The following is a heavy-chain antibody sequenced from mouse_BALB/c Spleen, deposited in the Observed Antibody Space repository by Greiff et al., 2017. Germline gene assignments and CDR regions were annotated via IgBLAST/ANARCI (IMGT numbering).Heavy chain of an antibody. CDR1: GYTFTDYN. J-gene: IGHJ3*01. CDR3: ARWITTGWFAY. Sequence: VQLKESGPELVKPGASVKIPCKASGYTFTDYNMDWVKQSHGKSLEWIGDINPNNGGTNYNQKFKGKATLTVDKSSSTAYMELRSLTSEDTAVYYCARWITTGWFAYWGQGTLVTVSA. D-gene: IGHD2-4*01. CDR2: INPNNGGT. V-gene: IGHV1-18*01.